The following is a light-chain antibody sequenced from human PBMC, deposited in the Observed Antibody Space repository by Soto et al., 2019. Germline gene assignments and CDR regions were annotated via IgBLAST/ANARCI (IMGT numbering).Light chain of an antibody. CDR1: QSVSSSF. J-gene: IGKJ4*01. CDR3: LQDYNYPLT. Sequence: EIVLTQSPGTLSLSPGERATLSCRASQSVSSSFLAWYQQKPGQAPRLLIYGASSRATGIPDRFSGSGSGTDFTLTISRLEPEDFATYYCLQDYNYPLTFVGGTRVEIK. CDR2: GAS. V-gene: IGKV3-20*01.